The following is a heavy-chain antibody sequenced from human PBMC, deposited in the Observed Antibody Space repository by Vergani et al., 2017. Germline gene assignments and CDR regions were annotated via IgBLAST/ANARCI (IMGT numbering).Heavy chain of an antibody. J-gene: IGHJ4*02. CDR1: GYTFSNYY. CDR2: INPSGGHT. Sequence: QVQVVQSGAEVKKSGASVKVSCKTSGYTFSNYYMHWVRQAPGQGLEWMGIINPSGGHTNYAQKFQGRVTMTRDTSTSTVYMALSSLCSDDTAIYYCARGDYGILTGYGYWGQGTLVTVSA. V-gene: IGHV1-46*03. D-gene: IGHD3-9*01. CDR3: ARGDYGILTGYGY.